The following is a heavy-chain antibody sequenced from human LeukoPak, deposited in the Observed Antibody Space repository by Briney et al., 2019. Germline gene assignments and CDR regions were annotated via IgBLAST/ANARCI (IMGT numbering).Heavy chain of an antibody. Sequence: GGSLRLSCAASGFTFSSYAMHWVRQAPGKGLEWVAVISYDGSNKYYADSEKGRFTISRDNSKNTLYLQMNSLRAEDTAVYYCAREAGVYGSGSYYKDTAYWGQGTLVTVSS. V-gene: IGHV3-30-3*01. J-gene: IGHJ4*02. D-gene: IGHD3-10*01. CDR1: GFTFSSYA. CDR2: ISYDGSNK. CDR3: AREAGVYGSGSYYKDTAY.